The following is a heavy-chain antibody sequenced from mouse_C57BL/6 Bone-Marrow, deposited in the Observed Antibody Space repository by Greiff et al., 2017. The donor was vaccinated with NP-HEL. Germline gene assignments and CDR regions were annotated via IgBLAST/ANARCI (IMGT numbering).Heavy chain of an antibody. CDR1: GYTFTSYW. D-gene: IGHD2-2*01. Sequence: VQGVESGAELVKPGASVKMSCKASGYTFTSYWITWVKQRPGQGLEWIGDIYPGSGSTNYNEKFKSKATLTVDTSSSTAYMQLSSLTSEDSAFYYCAGGYGYDVGFDYWGQGTTLTVSS. CDR3: AGGYGYDVGFDY. J-gene: IGHJ2*01. V-gene: IGHV1-55*01. CDR2: IYPGSGST.